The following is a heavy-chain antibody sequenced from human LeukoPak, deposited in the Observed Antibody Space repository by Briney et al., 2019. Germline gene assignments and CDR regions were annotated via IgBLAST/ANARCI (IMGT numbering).Heavy chain of an antibody. J-gene: IGHJ4*02. Sequence: GGSLRLSCAASGFTFSSYSMNWVRQAPGKGLEWVSSISSSSSYIYYADSVKGRFTISRDNAKNSLYLQMNSLRAEDTAVYYCAKDPSNETPFDYWGQGTLVTVSS. CDR3: AKDPSNETPFDY. V-gene: IGHV3-21*04. CDR1: GFTFSSYS. CDR2: ISSSSSYI. D-gene: IGHD1-1*01.